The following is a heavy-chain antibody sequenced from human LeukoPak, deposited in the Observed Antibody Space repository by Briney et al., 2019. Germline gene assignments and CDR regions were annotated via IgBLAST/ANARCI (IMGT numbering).Heavy chain of an antibody. J-gene: IGHJ4*02. V-gene: IGHV1-69*13. CDR3: AREGVGATKRGAFDY. CDR2: IIPIFGTA. D-gene: IGHD1-26*01. Sequence: SVKVSCKASGGTFSSYAISWVRQAPGQGLEWMGGIIPIFGTANYAQKFQGRVTITADESTSTAYMELSSLRFEDTAVYYCAREGVGATKRGAFDYWGQGTLVTVSS. CDR1: GGTFSSYA.